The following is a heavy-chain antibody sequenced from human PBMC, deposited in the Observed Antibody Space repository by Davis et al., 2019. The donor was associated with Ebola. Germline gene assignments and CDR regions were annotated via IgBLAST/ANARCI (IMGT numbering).Heavy chain of an antibody. V-gene: IGHV3-53*01. CDR2: INENGGSS. J-gene: IGHJ5*02. D-gene: IGHD4-17*01. CDR1: GFTVSSNY. Sequence: GESLKISCVASGFTVSSNYMSWVRQAPGKGLEYVSAINENGGSSYYADSVKGRFTISRDNSKNTLYLQMNSLRAEDTAVYYCARDPSHGYGDYVGGWFDPWGQGTLVTVSS. CDR3: ARDPSHGYGDYVGGWFDP.